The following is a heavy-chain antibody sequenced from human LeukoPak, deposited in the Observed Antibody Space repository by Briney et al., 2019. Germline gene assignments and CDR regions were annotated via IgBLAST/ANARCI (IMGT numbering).Heavy chain of an antibody. CDR2: IKSKTDGGTT. CDR3: TTDYPGEYFQH. Sequence: GGSLRLSCAASGFTFSSYAMHWVRQAPGKGLEWVGRIKSKTDGGTTDYAAPVKGRFTISRDDSKNTLYLQMNSLKTEDTAVYYCTTDYPGEYFQHWGQGTLVTVSS. CDR1: GFTFSSYA. D-gene: IGHD3-16*02. J-gene: IGHJ1*01. V-gene: IGHV3-15*07.